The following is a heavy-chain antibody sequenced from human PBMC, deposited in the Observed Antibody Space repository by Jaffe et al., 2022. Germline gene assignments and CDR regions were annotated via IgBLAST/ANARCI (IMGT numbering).Heavy chain of an antibody. CDR3: ARRVLVATWGY. CDR2: IYYSGST. V-gene: IGHV4-39*01. Sequence: QLQLQESGPGLVKPSETLSLTCTVSGGSISSSSYYWGWIRQPPGKGLEWIGSIYYSGSTYYNPSLKSRVTISVDTSKNQFSLKLSSVTAADTAVYYCARRVLVATWGYWGQGTLVTVSS. J-gene: IGHJ4*02. D-gene: IGHD5-12*01. CDR1: GGSISSSSYY.